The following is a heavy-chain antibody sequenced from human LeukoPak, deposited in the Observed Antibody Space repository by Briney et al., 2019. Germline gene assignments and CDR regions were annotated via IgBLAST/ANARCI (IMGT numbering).Heavy chain of an antibody. CDR3: ARDGAIVLYGSAGGAFDI. D-gene: IGHD3-10*01. V-gene: IGHV4-4*07. CDR2: IYTSGST. CDR1: GGSISSYY. J-gene: IGHJ3*02. Sequence: PSETLSLTCTVSGGSISSYYWSWIRQPAGKGLEWIGRIYTSGSTNYNPSLKSRVTMSVDTSKNQFSLKLSSVTAADTAVYYCARDGAIVLYGSAGGAFDIGGQGTIVTVSS.